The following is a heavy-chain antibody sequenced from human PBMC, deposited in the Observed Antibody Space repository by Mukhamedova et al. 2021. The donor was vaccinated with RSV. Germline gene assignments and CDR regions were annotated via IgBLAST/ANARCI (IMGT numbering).Heavy chain of an antibody. Sequence: GLEWIGSIYYSGSTYYNPSLKSRVTISVDTSKNQFSLKLSSVTAADTAVYYCARRDYDFWSGPTGLGGYWGPGTLVTVSS. V-gene: IGHV4-39*01. CDR3: ARRDYDFWSGPTGLGGY. D-gene: IGHD3-3*01. J-gene: IGHJ4*02. CDR2: IYYSGST.